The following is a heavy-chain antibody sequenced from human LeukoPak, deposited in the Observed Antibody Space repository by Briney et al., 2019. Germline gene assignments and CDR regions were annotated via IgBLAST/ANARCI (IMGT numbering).Heavy chain of an antibody. Sequence: SETLSLTCTVSGGSFSAYCWSWIRQPPGKGLEWIGEINHSGSTNYNPSLESRVTISVDTSKNQFSLKLSPLTAADTAVYYCVPTEPEVAARGADYFDYWGQGTLVTVSS. CDR3: VPTEPEVAARGADYFDY. J-gene: IGHJ4*02. CDR1: GGSFSAYC. V-gene: IGHV4-34*01. CDR2: INHSGST. D-gene: IGHD6-6*01.